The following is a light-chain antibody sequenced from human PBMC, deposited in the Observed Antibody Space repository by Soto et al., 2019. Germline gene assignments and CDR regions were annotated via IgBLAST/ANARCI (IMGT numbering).Light chain of an antibody. Sequence: EIVLTQSPGTLSLSPRERATLSCRASQSLSSNYLAWHQQKTGQAPRLLIYGASSRATGIPDRFSGSGSGTDFTLTITRLEPEDFAVYYCQQYDTSPRTFGQGTKVEIK. J-gene: IGKJ1*01. CDR1: QSLSSNY. V-gene: IGKV3-20*01. CDR3: QQYDTSPRT. CDR2: GAS.